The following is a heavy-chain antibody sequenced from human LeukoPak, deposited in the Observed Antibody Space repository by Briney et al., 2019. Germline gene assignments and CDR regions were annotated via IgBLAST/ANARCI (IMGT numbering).Heavy chain of an antibody. CDR1: GGSISCYY. Sequence: SETLSLTCTVSGGSISCYYWSWIRQPPGKGLEWIGYIFYSGSTNYNPSLKSRVTISVDTSKNQFSLKLSSVTAADTAVYYCARGEWDLLFDYWGQGTLVTVSS. D-gene: IGHD1-26*01. J-gene: IGHJ4*02. V-gene: IGHV4-59*01. CDR2: IFYSGST. CDR3: ARGEWDLLFDY.